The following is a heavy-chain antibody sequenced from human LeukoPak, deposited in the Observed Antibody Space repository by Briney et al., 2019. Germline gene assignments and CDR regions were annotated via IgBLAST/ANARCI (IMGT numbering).Heavy chain of an antibody. D-gene: IGHD5-24*01. J-gene: IGHJ4*02. V-gene: IGHV3-23*01. CDR1: GFTFSSYA. CDR3: AKDRQRWLQWYFDY. Sequence: GGSLRLSCPASGFTFSSYAMSWVRQAPGKGLEWVSAISGSGGSTYYADSVKGRFTISRDNSKNTLYLQMNSLRAEDTAVYYCAKDRQRWLQWYFDYWGQGTLVTVSS. CDR2: ISGSGGST.